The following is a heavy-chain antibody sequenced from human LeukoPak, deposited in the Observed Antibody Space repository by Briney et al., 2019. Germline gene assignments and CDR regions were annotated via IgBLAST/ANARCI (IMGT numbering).Heavy chain of an antibody. J-gene: IGHJ6*03. V-gene: IGHV3-48*01. CDR3: ARSTGEGYHMDV. CDR1: GFTFSSYS. CDR2: ISSSSSTI. D-gene: IGHD3-10*01. Sequence: HPGGSLRLSCAASGFTFSSYSMNWVRQAPGKGLEWVSSISSSSSTIYYADSVKGRFTISRDNAKNSLYLQMNSLRAEDTALYYCARSTGEGYHMDVWGKGTTVTIAS.